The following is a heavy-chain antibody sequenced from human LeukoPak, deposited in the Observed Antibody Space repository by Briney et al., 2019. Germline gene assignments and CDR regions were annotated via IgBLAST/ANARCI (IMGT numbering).Heavy chain of an antibody. CDR2: IYDRGSI. Sequence: PSETLSLTCTVSGGSISSYYWSWIRQPPGKGLEWIGYIYDRGSINYNPSLKSRVTISLDTSKNQFSLKLSPVTAADTAVYYCARPGDCSGGTCYWYFDLWGRGTLVTVSS. D-gene: IGHD2-15*01. CDR1: GGSISSYY. J-gene: IGHJ2*01. V-gene: IGHV4-59*08. CDR3: ARPGDCSGGTCYWYFDL.